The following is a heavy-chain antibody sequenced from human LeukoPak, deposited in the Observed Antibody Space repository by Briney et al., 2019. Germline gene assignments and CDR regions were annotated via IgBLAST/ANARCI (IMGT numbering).Heavy chain of an antibody. Sequence: SETLSLTCTVTGGSISISSYYWGWIRQPPGKGLMCIGSIYYSGSTYYNPSLKSRVTISVDTSKNQFSLKLSSVTAADTAVYYCARQYYYDSSGYLDAFDIWGQGTMVTVSS. V-gene: IGHV4-39*01. CDR2: IYYSGST. CDR1: GGSISISSYY. D-gene: IGHD3-22*01. CDR3: ARQYYYDSSGYLDAFDI. J-gene: IGHJ3*02.